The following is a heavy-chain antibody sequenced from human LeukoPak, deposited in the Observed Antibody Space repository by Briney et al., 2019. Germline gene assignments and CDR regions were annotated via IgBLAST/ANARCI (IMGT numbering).Heavy chain of an antibody. CDR1: GFTFSSYS. D-gene: IGHD3-16*01. Sequence: GGSLRLSSAASGFTFSSYSMHWVRQAPGKGLEWVALISYDGSDKYYADSVKGRFTISRDNSKNTLYLQMNSLRAEDTVGYYCGKDRGLIAYYFDYWGQGTLVTVSS. CDR2: ISYDGSDK. J-gene: IGHJ4*02. V-gene: IGHV3-30*18. CDR3: GKDRGLIAYYFDY.